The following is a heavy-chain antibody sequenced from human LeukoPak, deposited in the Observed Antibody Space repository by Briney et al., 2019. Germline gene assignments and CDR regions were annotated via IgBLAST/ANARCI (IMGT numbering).Heavy chain of an antibody. CDR2: INHSGST. D-gene: IGHD2-15*01. CDR1: GGSFSGYY. J-gene: IGHJ4*02. CDR3: VRGLSAIVY. V-gene: IGHV4-34*01. Sequence: SETLSLTCAVYGGSFSGYYWSWIRQPPGKGLEWIGEINHSGSTNYNPSLKSRVTISVDTSKDQFSLKLSSVTAADTAVYYCVRGLSAIVYWGQGTLVTVSS.